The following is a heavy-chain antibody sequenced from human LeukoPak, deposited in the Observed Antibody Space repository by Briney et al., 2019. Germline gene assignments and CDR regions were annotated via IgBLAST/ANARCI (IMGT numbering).Heavy chain of an antibody. Sequence: GGSLRLSCAASGFTFSSYAMHWVRQAPGKGLEWVAVISYDGSNKYYADSVKGRFTISRDNSKNTLYLQMNSLRAEDTAVYYCAREWTTGFDYWGQETLVTVSS. V-gene: IGHV3-30*01. CDR3: AREWTTGFDY. CDR1: GFTFSSYA. J-gene: IGHJ4*02. D-gene: IGHD4-11*01. CDR2: ISYDGSNK.